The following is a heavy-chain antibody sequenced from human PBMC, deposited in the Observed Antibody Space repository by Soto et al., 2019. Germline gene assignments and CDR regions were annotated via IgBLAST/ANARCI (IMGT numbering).Heavy chain of an antibody. Sequence: ASVKVSCKVSGYTLTELSMHWVRQAPGKGLEWMGGFDPEDGETIYAQKFQGRVTMTEDTSTDTAYMELSSLRSEDTAVYYCATELGYSSSSFDAFDIWGQGTMVTVSS. CDR2: FDPEDGET. V-gene: IGHV1-24*01. J-gene: IGHJ3*02. CDR3: ATELGYSSSSFDAFDI. CDR1: GYTLTELS. D-gene: IGHD6-6*01.